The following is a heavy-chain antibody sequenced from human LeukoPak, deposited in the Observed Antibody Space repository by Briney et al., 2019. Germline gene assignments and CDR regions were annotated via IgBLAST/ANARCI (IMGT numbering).Heavy chain of an antibody. CDR2: IHSSGST. CDR3: ARDRYYYDSSGYKYMDV. D-gene: IGHD3-22*01. V-gene: IGHV4-4*07. CDR1: GVSITSYY. Sequence: SETLSLTCTVSGVSITSYYWTWIRQPAGKGLEWIGRIHSSGSTHYNPSLKSRVTMSVDTSKNQFSLKLNSVTAADTAVYYCARDRYYYDSSGYKYMDVWGKGTTVTVSS. J-gene: IGHJ6*03.